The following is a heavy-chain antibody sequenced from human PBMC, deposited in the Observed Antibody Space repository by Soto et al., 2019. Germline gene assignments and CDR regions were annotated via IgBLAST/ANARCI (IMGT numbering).Heavy chain of an antibody. CDR1: GFTFSSYA. J-gene: IGHJ4*02. CDR2: IGGTDGKT. D-gene: IGHD3-10*01. V-gene: IGHV3-23*01. Sequence: EVQLLKSGGDLVQPGGSLRLSCAASGFTFSSYAMSWVRQAPGKGLEWVAAIGGTDGKTYYADSVKGRFTISRDNSENTLYLQMGRLRAEDTAVYFCAKGMFSSSPAAAGSFDYWGQGALVTVSS. CDR3: AKGMFSSSPAAAGSFDY.